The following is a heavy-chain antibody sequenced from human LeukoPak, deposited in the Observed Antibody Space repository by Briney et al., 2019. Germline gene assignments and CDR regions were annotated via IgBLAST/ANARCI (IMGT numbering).Heavy chain of an antibody. Sequence: GESLKISCQGSGYDFSTSWIAWVRQAPGKSLEWVGSIYIGDSDPRYSPSFQGHVTMSADKSVNTASLQWNSLQGSDTGVYFCAKVKSFGHWFFDLWGRGTLVAVSS. V-gene: IGHV5-51*01. J-gene: IGHJ2*01. D-gene: IGHD3-3*01. CDR2: IYIGDSDP. CDR3: AKVKSFGHWFFDL. CDR1: GYDFSTSW.